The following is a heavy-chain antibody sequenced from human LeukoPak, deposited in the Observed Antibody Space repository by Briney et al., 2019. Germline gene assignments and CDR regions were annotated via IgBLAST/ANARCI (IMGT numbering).Heavy chain of an antibody. CDR3: ARDRGGEGYDAFDI. D-gene: IGHD5-18*01. CDR1: GYTFTSYF. V-gene: IGHV1-46*01. Sequence: GASVKVSCKASGYTFTSYFMHWVRQAPGQGLEWMGIIDPSGGSTSYAQKFQGRVTMTRDTSTSTVYMELSSLRSEDTALYYCARDRGGEGYDAFDIWGQGTIVTVSS. CDR2: IDPSGGST. J-gene: IGHJ3*02.